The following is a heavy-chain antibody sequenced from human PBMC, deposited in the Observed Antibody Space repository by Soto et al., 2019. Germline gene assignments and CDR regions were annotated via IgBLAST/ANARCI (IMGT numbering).Heavy chain of an antibody. V-gene: IGHV4-30-4*01. CDR3: VRTARQGAVAPHWFDR. J-gene: IGHJ5*02. CDR1: GGAITSGSFY. Sequence: SETLSLTCTVSGGAITSGSFYWRWIRQSPGRGLEWIGYVYYTGSTYYNPSLMSRLTISVDTSKNQFSLKLTSVTAAETAVYYCVRTARQGAVAPHWFDRWGQGTQVTVSS. D-gene: IGHD2-21*02. CDR2: VYYTGST.